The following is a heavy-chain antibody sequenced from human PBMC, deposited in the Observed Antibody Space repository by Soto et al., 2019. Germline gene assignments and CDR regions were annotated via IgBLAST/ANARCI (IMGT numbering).Heavy chain of an antibody. Sequence: SETLSLTCTVSGGSISSYYWSWIRQPPGKGLEYIGYIHDSGSTNYNPSLKSRVTISVDTSKNQFSLELSSVTAADTALYYCARLGRYQMGIFDYWGQGTLVTVSS. D-gene: IGHD2-2*01. V-gene: IGHV4-59*08. CDR2: IHDSGST. CDR3: ARLGRYQMGIFDY. CDR1: GGSISSYY. J-gene: IGHJ4*02.